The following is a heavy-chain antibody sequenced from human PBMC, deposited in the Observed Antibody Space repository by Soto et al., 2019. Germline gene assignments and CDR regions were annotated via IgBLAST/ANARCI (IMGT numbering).Heavy chain of an antibody. CDR2: VSFDGTTK. CDR3: AKLPNCGGDCYFDY. D-gene: IGHD2-21*02. J-gene: IGHJ4*02. CDR1: GFTFSSYG. Sequence: QVQLVESGAGVVQPGRSLRLSCAVSGFTFSSYGMHWVRQAPGKGLEWVARVSFDGTTKYYADSVKGRFTISRDNSKNTLYLQMNTLRAEDTAVYYCAKLPNCGGDCYFDYWGQGTLVTVSS. V-gene: IGHV3-30*18.